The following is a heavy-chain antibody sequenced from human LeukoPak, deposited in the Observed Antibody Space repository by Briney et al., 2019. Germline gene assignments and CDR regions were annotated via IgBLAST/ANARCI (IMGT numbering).Heavy chain of an antibody. D-gene: IGHD3-10*01. Sequence: GGSLRLSCAASGFTFSTYAMGWVRPAPGKGLEWVSFISGSGTSTYYADSVKGRFTISRDNSKNTLSLQMNSLRAEDTAVYYCAKDLYYGSGSKFDDWGQGTLVTVSS. J-gene: IGHJ4*02. CDR1: GFTFSTYA. V-gene: IGHV3-23*01. CDR2: ISGSGTST. CDR3: AKDLYYGSGSKFDD.